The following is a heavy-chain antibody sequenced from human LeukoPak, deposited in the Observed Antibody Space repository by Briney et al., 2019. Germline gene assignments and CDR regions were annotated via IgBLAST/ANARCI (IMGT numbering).Heavy chain of an antibody. CDR1: GGTFSSYA. Sequence: SVKVSCKASGGTFSSYAISWVRQAPGQGLEWMGGIIPIFGTANYAQKFQGRVTITADESTSTAYMELSSLRSEDTAVYYCARVGQWLALRRGAFDYWGQGTLVTVSS. D-gene: IGHD6-19*01. J-gene: IGHJ4*02. CDR2: IIPIFGTA. V-gene: IGHV1-69*13. CDR3: ARVGQWLALRRGAFDY.